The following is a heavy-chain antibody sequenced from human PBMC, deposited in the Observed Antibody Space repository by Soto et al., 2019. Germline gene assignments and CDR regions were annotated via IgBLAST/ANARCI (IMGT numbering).Heavy chain of an antibody. CDR3: AHSPRLLTFDY. J-gene: IGHJ4*02. V-gene: IGHV2-5*02. CDR2: IYWDDDK. CDR1: GFSLSTSGVG. D-gene: IGHD2-15*01. Sequence: QITLKESGPPLVKPTQTLTLTCTFSGFSLSTSGVGVGWIRQPPGKALEWLALIYWDDDKRYTPSLKSRLTIPKDTSENQVVLTMTNMDPVDTATYYCAHSPRLLTFDYWGQGTLVTVSS.